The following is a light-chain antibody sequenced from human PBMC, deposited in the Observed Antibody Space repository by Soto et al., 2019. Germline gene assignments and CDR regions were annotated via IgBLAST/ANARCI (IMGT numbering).Light chain of an antibody. CDR3: QHYNSYSEA. V-gene: IGKV1-5*03. CDR2: KAS. Sequence: DIYTNQSPSTLAGSVGDRVTITCRASPTISSWLAWYQQKPGKAPKLLIYKASTLKSGVPSRFSGSGSGTEFTLTISSLQPDDFATYNRQHYNSYSEAFGQGTKVEI. J-gene: IGKJ1*01. CDR1: PTISSW.